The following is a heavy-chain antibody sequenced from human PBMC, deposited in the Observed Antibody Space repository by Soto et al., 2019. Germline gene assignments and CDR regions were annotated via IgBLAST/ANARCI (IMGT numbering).Heavy chain of an antibody. CDR1: GGSFSGYY. CDR3: ARWLVDAFDI. J-gene: IGHJ3*02. V-gene: IGHV4-34*01. CDR2: INHSGST. D-gene: IGHD6-19*01. Sequence: SETLSLTCAVYGGSFSGYYWTWIRQPPGTGLEWIGEINHSGSTNYNPSLKSRVTISVDTSKDQFSLKLTSVTAADTAVYYCARWLVDAFDIWGQGTMVTVSS.